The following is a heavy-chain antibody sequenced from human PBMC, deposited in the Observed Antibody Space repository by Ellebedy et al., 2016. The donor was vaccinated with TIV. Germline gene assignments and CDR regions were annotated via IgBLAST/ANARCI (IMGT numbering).Heavy chain of an antibody. CDR3: SLHDWFDP. J-gene: IGHJ5*02. CDR1: GFIVSSHY. V-gene: IGHV3-66*01. Sequence: GESLKISCAASGFIVSSHYMSWVRQAPGKGLGWVSVIYSGGSTYYADSVKGRFTISRDNSKNTLYLQMNSLRAEDTAVYYCSLHDWFDPWGQGTLVTVSS. CDR2: IYSGGST.